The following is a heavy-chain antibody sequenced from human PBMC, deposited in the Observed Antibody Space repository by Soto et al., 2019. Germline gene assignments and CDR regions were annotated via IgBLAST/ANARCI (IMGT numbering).Heavy chain of an antibody. J-gene: IGHJ4*02. V-gene: IGHV1-69*06. Sequence: SVKVSCKASGGTFDTYSISWVRQAPGQGLEWMGGVIPMFLKPNYAQKFKGRVTITAVKSTNTVYMEMISLMSEDTAVYYCVRGGGEMANPPPYLYWGQGTQVTVSS. D-gene: IGHD3-16*01. CDR3: VRGGGEMANPPPYLY. CDR1: GGTFDTYS. CDR2: VIPMFLKP.